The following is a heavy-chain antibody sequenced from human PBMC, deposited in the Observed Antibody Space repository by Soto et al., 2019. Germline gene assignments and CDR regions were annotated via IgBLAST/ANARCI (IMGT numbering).Heavy chain of an antibody. CDR3: ARGFSFWGSNRHLYYFAF. D-gene: IGHD3-16*01. CDR2: VYYIGST. Sequence: SETLSLTCTVSGGSISSDNYYWGWIRQPPGQGLEWIGTVYYIGSTFYNPSLKSRVTISGDTSKNHFSLKLTSVTAADTAVYYCARGFSFWGSNRHLYYFAFGAPGTLDPVSS. V-gene: IGHV4-39*02. CDR1: GGSISSDNYY. J-gene: IGHJ4*02.